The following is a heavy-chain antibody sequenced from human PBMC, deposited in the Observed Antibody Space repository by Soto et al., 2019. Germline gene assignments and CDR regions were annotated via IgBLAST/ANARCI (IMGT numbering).Heavy chain of an antibody. Sequence: SETLSLTCAVYGGSFSGYYWSWIRQPPGKGLEWIGQINHSGSTNYNPSLKSRVTISVDTSKNQFSLKLSSVTAADTAVYYCARGGAGIRVYYYYGMDVWGQGTTVTVSS. J-gene: IGHJ6*02. CDR1: GGSFSGYY. V-gene: IGHV4-34*01. D-gene: IGHD1-1*01. CDR2: INHSGST. CDR3: ARGGAGIRVYYYYGMDV.